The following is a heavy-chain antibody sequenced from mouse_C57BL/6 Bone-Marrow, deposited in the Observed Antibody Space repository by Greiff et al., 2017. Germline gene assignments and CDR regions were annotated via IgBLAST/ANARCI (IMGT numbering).Heavy chain of an antibody. CDR1: GYAFSSSW. V-gene: IGHV1-82*01. CDR3: ARAEVYDGYSLGYYFDD. CDR2: IYPGDGDT. J-gene: IGHJ2*01. D-gene: IGHD2-3*01. Sequence: VQLQQSGPELVKPGASVKISCKASGYAFSSSWMNWVKQRPGKGLEWIGRIYPGDGDTNYNGKFKGKATLTADKSSSTAYMQLSSLTSEDSAVYCWARAEVYDGYSLGYYFDDWGQGTTLTVSS.